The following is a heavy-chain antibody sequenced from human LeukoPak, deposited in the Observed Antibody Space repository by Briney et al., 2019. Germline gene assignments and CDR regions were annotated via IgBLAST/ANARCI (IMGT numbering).Heavy chain of an antibody. J-gene: IGHJ4*02. CDR1: GFTFSGSA. CDR3: TRGMTDVSVNY. Sequence: GGSLRLSCAASGFTFSGSAMHWVRQASGKRLEWVGRIRSKANSYATAYAASVKGRFTISRDDSKNTAYLQMNSLKTEDTAVYYCTRGMTDVSVNYWGQGTLVTVS. V-gene: IGHV3-73*01. CDR2: IRSKANSYAT. D-gene: IGHD2-21*02.